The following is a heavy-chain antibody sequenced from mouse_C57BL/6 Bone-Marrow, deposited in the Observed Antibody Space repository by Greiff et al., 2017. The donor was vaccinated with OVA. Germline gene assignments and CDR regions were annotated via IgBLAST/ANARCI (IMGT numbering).Heavy chain of an antibody. CDR2: IDPSDSYT. J-gene: IGHJ3*01. V-gene: IGHV1-50*01. Sequence: QVQLQQPGAELVKPGASVKLSCKASGYTFTSYWLQWVKQRPGQGLGWFGEIDPSDSYTNYNQKFKGKATLSVDTSSSTAYMQLSSLTSEDSAVYYCASAVFAYWGQGTLVAVSA. CDR1: GYTFTSYW. CDR3: ASAVFAY.